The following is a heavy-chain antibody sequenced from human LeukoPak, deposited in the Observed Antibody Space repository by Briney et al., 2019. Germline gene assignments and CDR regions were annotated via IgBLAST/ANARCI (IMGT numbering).Heavy chain of an antibody. CDR2: IYDSGST. Sequence: SETLSLTCTVSGGSISSYYWSRIRQPPGKGLEWIGYIYDSGSTNYNPSLKSRVTISVDTSKNQFSLKLSSVTAADTAVYYCARVAKRGGWFDPWGQGTLVTVSS. CDR1: GGSISSYY. J-gene: IGHJ5*02. D-gene: IGHD1-1*01. V-gene: IGHV4-59*01. CDR3: ARVAKRGGWFDP.